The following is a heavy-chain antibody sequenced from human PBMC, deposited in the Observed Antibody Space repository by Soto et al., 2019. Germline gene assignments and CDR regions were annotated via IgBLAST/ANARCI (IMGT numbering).Heavy chain of an antibody. Sequence: PXESLKISCKGSGYNFARYWIGWVRQMPGKGLEWMGIIYPGDSDTTYSRSFQGEVSISADKSSRTVYLEWSSLKASDTAMYYCARVLQGDYIWGSHSQEHFYPMDVWGHGTTVPVS. D-gene: IGHD3-16*01. CDR2: IYPGDSDT. CDR1: GYNFARYW. CDR3: ARVLQGDYIWGSHSQEHFYPMDV. J-gene: IGHJ6*02. V-gene: IGHV5-51*01.